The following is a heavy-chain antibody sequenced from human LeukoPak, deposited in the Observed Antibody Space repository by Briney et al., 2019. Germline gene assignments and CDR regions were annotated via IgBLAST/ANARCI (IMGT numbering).Heavy chain of an antibody. Sequence: GGSLRLSCAASGFTFANTWMHWVRQAPGKGLVWVSLINNDGSTTNYADSVKGRFTTSRDNAKNTVYLQMNSLRAEDTAVYDCAIGGTYGSGSWGQGTLVTVSS. CDR2: INNDGSTT. CDR1: GFTFANTW. J-gene: IGHJ4*02. V-gene: IGHV3-74*01. CDR3: AIGGTYGSGS. D-gene: IGHD3-10*01.